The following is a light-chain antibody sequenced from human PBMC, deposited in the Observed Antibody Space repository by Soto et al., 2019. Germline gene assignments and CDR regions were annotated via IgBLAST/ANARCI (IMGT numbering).Light chain of an antibody. J-gene: IGKJ1*01. Sequence: EIVLTQSPGTLSSSPGERATLSCRASQSVSSSYLAWYQHRPGQAPRLLIYGSSRRATGIPDRFGGSGSGTDFTLTISRLAPEDFAVYYCQQYGDSSWTFGQGTQVEIK. CDR1: QSVSSSY. CDR2: GSS. CDR3: QQYGDSSWT. V-gene: IGKV3-20*01.